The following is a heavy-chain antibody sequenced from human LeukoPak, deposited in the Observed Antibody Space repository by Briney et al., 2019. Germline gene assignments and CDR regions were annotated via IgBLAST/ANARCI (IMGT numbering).Heavy chain of an antibody. J-gene: IGHJ2*01. D-gene: IGHD3-16*01. Sequence: SETLSLTCTISGGSFSNYYWTWVRQPAGKRLEWIGRIYISGSTNYNPSLQSQVTMSLDTSKNQFSLTLRSVTAADTAMYYCARSLGSAPGWSFDPWGRGTLITVAS. CDR3: ARSLGSAPGWSFDP. V-gene: IGHV4-4*07. CDR2: IYISGST. CDR1: GGSFSNYY.